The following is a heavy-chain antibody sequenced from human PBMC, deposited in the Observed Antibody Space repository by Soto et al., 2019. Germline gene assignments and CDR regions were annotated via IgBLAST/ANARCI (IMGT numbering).Heavy chain of an antibody. Sequence: SETLSLTCTVSGDSISSSTYYWGWIRQPPGKGLEWIGSIFYTGSTLDNPSLKSRVTVSIDTSKNQFSLKLSSVTAADTAVYYCARQRRYYYDSSGYPDYWGQGTLVTVSS. D-gene: IGHD3-22*01. CDR1: GDSISSSTYY. CDR3: ARQRRYYYDSSGYPDY. CDR2: IFYTGST. V-gene: IGHV4-39*01. J-gene: IGHJ4*02.